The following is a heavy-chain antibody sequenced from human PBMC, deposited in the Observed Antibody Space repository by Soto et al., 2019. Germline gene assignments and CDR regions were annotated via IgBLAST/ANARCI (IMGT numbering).Heavy chain of an antibody. Sequence: QVQLVQSGAEVKKPGSSVKVSCKASGGTFSSYAISWVRQAPGQGLEWMGGIIPIFGTANYAQKFQGRVTITADESTSTDYMELSSLRSEDTAVYYCARDKRSGYDTDGVVVDGPFDYWGQGTLVTVSS. D-gene: IGHD2-15*01. J-gene: IGHJ4*02. CDR2: IIPIFGTA. CDR1: GGTFSSYA. CDR3: ARDKRSGYDTDGVVVDGPFDY. V-gene: IGHV1-69*01.